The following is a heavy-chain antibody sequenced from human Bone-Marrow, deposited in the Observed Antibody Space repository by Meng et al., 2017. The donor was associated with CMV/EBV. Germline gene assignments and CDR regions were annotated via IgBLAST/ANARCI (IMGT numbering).Heavy chain of an antibody. J-gene: IGHJ4*02. V-gene: IGHV3-48*03. CDR3: ASSFSGGSSGWWEY. CDR1: GFTFSSYE. CDR2: ISSSGSTI. Sequence: GESLKISCAASGFTFSSYEMNWVRQAPGKGLEWVSYISSSGSTIYYADSVKGRFTISRDNAKNSLYLQMNSLRAEDTAVYYCASSFSGGSSGWWEYWGQGTRVTGSS. D-gene: IGHD6-19*01.